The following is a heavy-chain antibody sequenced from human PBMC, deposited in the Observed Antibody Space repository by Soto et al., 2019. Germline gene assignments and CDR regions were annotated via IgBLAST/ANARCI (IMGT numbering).Heavy chain of an antibody. Sequence: PSETLSLTCTVSGGSISSGDYYWSWIRQPPGKGLEWIGYIYYSGSTYYNPSLKSRVTISVDTSKNQFSLKLSSVTAADTAVYYCARDCIDSSGYYGGFYYGMDIWGEGTMVTVPS. D-gene: IGHD3-22*01. CDR1: GGSISSGDYY. CDR3: ARDCIDSSGYYGGFYYGMDI. V-gene: IGHV4-30-4*08. J-gene: IGHJ6*04. CDR2: IYYSGST.